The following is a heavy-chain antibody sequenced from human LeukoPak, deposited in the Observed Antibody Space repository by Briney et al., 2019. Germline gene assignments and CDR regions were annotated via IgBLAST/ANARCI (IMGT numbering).Heavy chain of an antibody. CDR1: GGSISSYY. Sequence: SETLSLTCAVSGGSISSYYWSWIRQPAGKGLEWIGRIYTSGSTNYNPSLKSRVTMSVDTSKNQFSLKLSSVTAADTAVYYCARGVYYGSGSYYWGSWFDPWGQGTLVTVSS. D-gene: IGHD3-10*01. J-gene: IGHJ5*02. CDR2: IYTSGST. V-gene: IGHV4-4*07. CDR3: ARGVYYGSGSYYWGSWFDP.